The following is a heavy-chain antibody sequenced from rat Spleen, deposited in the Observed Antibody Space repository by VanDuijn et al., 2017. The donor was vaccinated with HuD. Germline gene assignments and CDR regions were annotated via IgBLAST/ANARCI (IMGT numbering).Heavy chain of an antibody. CDR2: MWSAGNT. V-gene: IGHV2-13*01. CDR3: ARDRLQWFDY. Sequence: QVQLKESGPGLVRPSLTLSLTCTVSGFSLSSYGVIWVRQPPGKGLEWMGVMWSAGNTGYNSALKSRLSISRDTSKSQILLKMNSLQTEDTAIYYCARDRLQWFDYWGQGVMVTVSS. CDR1: GFSLSSYG. J-gene: IGHJ2*01. D-gene: IGHD1-1*01.